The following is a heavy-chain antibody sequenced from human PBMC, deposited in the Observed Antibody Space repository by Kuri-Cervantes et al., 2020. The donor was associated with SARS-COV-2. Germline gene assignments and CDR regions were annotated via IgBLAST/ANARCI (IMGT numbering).Heavy chain of an antibody. CDR1: GFTFTSYS. Sequence: GGSLRLSCVASGFTFTSYSMTWVRQAPGKGLEWVSSISSSSSQRYYVDSVKGRFTISRDNAKNTLYLQMNSLRAEDTAVYYCASGYSIDYWGQGTLVTVSS. CDR3: ASGYSIDY. D-gene: IGHD3-22*01. CDR2: ISSSSSQR. J-gene: IGHJ4*02. V-gene: IGHV3-21*04.